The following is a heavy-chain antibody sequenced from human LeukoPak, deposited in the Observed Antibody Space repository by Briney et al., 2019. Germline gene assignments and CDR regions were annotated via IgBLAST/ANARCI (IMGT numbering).Heavy chain of an antibody. V-gene: IGHV3-48*01. CDR2: ISSSSSTI. Sequence: AGGSLRLSCAASGFTFSGYSMNWVRQAPGKGLEWVSYISSSSSTIYYADSVKGRFTISRDNAKNSLYLQMNSLRAEDTAVYYCARDGGSSWYNFDYWGQGTLVTVSS. J-gene: IGHJ4*02. D-gene: IGHD6-13*01. CDR1: GFTFSGYS. CDR3: ARDGGSSWYNFDY.